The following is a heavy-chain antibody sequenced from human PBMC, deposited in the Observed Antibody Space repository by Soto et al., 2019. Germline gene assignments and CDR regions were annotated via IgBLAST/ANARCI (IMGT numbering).Heavy chain of an antibody. CDR1: GYTFTSYG. J-gene: IGHJ4*02. D-gene: IGHD3-16*01. CDR3: ARVRRGSVKRGDDY. V-gene: IGHV1-18*01. CDR2: ISAYNGNT. Sequence: QVQLVQSGAEVKKPGASVKVSCKASGYTFTSYGISWVRQAPGQGLEWMGWISAYNGNTNYAQKLQGRVTMTTDTSSCTAYMEVRSLRFGDTAVDYLARVRRGSVKRGDDYWGLGTLVTVSS.